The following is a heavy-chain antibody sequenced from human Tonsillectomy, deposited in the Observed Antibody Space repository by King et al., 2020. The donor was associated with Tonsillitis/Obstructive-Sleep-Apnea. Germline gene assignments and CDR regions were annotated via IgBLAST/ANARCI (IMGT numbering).Heavy chain of an antibody. J-gene: IGHJ3*02. CDR3: ARDRECSSTSCXLDAFDI. CDR1: GFTFSSYS. D-gene: IGHD2-2*01. V-gene: IGHV3-48*02. CDR2: ISSSSSTI. Sequence: VQLVESGGGLVQPGGSLRLSCAASGFTFSSYSMNWVRQAPGKGLEWVSYISSSSSTIYYADSVKGRFTISRDNAKNSLYLQMNSLRDEDTAVYYCARDRECSSTSCXLDAFDIWGQGTMVTVSS.